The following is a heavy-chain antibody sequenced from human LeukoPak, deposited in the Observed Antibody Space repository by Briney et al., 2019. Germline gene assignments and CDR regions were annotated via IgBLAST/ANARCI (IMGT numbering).Heavy chain of an antibody. Sequence: GGSLRLSCAASGFTFSSYSMNRVRQAPGKGLEWVSYISSSSSTIYYADSVKGRFTISRDNAKNSLYLQMNSLRAEDTAVYYCARRDDYVWGSYPNYFDYWGQGTLVTVSS. D-gene: IGHD3-16*02. CDR3: ARRDDYVWGSYPNYFDY. V-gene: IGHV3-48*01. CDR2: ISSSSSTI. CDR1: GFTFSSYS. J-gene: IGHJ4*02.